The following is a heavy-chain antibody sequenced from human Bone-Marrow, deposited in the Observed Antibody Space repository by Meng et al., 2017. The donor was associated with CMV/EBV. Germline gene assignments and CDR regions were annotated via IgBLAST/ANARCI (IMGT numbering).Heavy chain of an antibody. CDR3: ARDFTISS. J-gene: IGHJ6*02. V-gene: IGHV3-48*03. CDR2: ISSSGSTI. CDR1: GFTFSSYA. Sequence: GESLKISCAASGFTFSSYAMHWVRQAPGKGLEWVSYISSSGSTIYYADSVKGRFTISRDNAKNSLYLQMNSLRAEDTAVYYCARDFTISSWGQRTTVTVSS. D-gene: IGHD3-3*01.